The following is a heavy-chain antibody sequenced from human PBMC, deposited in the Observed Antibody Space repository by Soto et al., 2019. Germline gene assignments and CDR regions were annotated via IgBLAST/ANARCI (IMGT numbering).Heavy chain of an antibody. CDR3: ARELERPNIYWFDP. J-gene: IGHJ5*02. Sequence: TLSLTCTVSGGSVSSGSYYWSWIRQPPGKGLEWIGYIYYSGSTNYNPSLKSRVTISVDTSKNQFSLKLSSVTAADTAVYYCARELERPNIYWFDPWGQGTLVTVSS. CDR1: GGSVSSGSYY. CDR2: IYYSGST. D-gene: IGHD1-1*01. V-gene: IGHV4-61*01.